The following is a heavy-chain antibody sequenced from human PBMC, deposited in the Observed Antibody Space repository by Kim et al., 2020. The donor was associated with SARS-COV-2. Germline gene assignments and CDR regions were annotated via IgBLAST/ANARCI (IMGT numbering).Heavy chain of an antibody. Sequence: SETLSLTCAVYGGSFSGYYWSWIRQPPGKGLEWIGEINHSGSTNYNPSLKSRVTISVDTSKNQFSLKLSSVTAADTAVYYCARDGYCSSTSCSNVGTYYYYGMDVWGQGTTVTVSS. J-gene: IGHJ6*02. D-gene: IGHD2-2*01. CDR3: ARDGYCSSTSCSNVGTYYYYGMDV. V-gene: IGHV4-34*01. CDR2: INHSGST. CDR1: GGSFSGYY.